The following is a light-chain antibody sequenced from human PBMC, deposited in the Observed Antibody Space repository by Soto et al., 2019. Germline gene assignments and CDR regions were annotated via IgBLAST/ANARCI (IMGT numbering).Light chain of an antibody. CDR2: EVV. CDR3: KSYAGSNTYV. J-gene: IGLJ1*01. V-gene: IGLV2-8*01. CDR1: KNDIGVYDF. Sequence: QSVLTQPPSASGSPGQSVTISCTGTKNDIGVYDFVSCYQHHPGKAPRLIIYEVVQRPSGVPDRSSGSKSGNTASLTVSGLQAADEGDYFCKSYAGSNTYVFGSGTKVTVL.